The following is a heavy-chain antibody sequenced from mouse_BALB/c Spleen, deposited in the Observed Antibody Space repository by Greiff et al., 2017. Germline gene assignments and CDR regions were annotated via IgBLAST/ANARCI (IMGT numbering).Heavy chain of an antibody. D-gene: IGHD2-14*01. J-gene: IGHJ4*01. CDR3: ARAYYRYERAMDY. CDR1: GFTFSDYY. CDR2: ISDGGSYT. Sequence: EVKVVESGGGLVKPGGSLKLSCAASGFTFSDYYMYWVRQTPEKRLEWVATISDGGSYTYYPDSVKGRFTISRDNAKNNLYLQMSSLKSEDTAMYYCARAYYRYERAMDYWGQGTSVTVSS. V-gene: IGHV5-4*02.